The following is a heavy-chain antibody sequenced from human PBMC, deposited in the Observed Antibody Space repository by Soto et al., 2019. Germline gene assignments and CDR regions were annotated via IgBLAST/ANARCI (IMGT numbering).Heavy chain of an antibody. D-gene: IGHD5-18*01. V-gene: IGHV3-30-3*01. J-gene: IGHJ6*02. CDR3: ARDTGPNGYNYFYFGMDV. Sequence: PGGSLRLSCAAAGFTFSNYAMHWVRQAPGKGLEWVAVISYDGSDKYNANSVKGRFTISRDNSKNTLYLQMNSLRAEDTAAYYCARDTGPNGYNYFYFGMDVWGQVTTVTVSS. CDR2: ISYDGSDK. CDR1: GFTFSNYA.